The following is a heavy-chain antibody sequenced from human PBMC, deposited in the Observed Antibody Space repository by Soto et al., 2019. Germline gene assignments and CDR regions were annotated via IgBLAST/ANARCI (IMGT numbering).Heavy chain of an antibody. J-gene: IGHJ5*02. CDR3: ARSQLLLYNWFDP. D-gene: IGHD2-2*01. CDR1: GCSLSGYY. Sequence: SETLSLTCTVSGCSLSGYYWSWIRPPPGKGLEWIGYIYYSGSTNYNPSLKSRVTISVDTSKNQFSLKLSSVTAADTAVYYCARSQLLLYNWFDPWGQGTLVTVSS. CDR2: IYYSGST. V-gene: IGHV4-59*01.